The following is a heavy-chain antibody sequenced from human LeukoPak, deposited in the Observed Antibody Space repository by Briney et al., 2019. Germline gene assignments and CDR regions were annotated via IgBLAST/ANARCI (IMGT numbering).Heavy chain of an antibody. CDR1: GGSISSSSYY. V-gene: IGHV4-39*07. CDR2: MYYSGSS. Sequence: SETLSLTCNVSGGSISSSSYYWGWIRQPPGKGLEWIGSMYYSGSSYYSPSLKSRVTMSVDTSKSQFSLKLSSVTAADTAVYYCARDRYYYDSSARYFDYWGQGTLVTVSS. D-gene: IGHD3-22*01. CDR3: ARDRYYYDSSARYFDY. J-gene: IGHJ4*02.